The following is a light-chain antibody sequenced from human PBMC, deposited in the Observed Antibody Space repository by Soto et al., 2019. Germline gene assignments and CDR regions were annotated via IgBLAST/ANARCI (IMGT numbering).Light chain of an antibody. Sequence: SYELTQPPSVSVAPGQTARITCGGNNIGSKSVHWYQQKPCQAPVLVVYDDSDLPSGITERFSGSNSGNTATLTISRVEAGDEADYYCQVWDSSSDHPVVFGGGTKLTVL. J-gene: IGLJ2*01. CDR2: DDS. CDR3: QVWDSSSDHPVV. CDR1: NIGSKS. V-gene: IGLV3-21*02.